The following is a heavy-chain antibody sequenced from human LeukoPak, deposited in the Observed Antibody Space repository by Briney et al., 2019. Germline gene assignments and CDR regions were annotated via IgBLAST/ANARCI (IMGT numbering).Heavy chain of an antibody. CDR3: ARGGWNDPYYYYYMDV. CDR2: ISSSSSYI. Sequence: GGSLRLSCAASGFTFSSYSMNWVRQAPGKVLEWVSSISSSSSYIYYADSVKGRFTISRDNAKNSLYLQMNSLRAEDTAVYYCARGGWNDPYYYYYMDVWGKGTTVTVSS. J-gene: IGHJ6*03. CDR1: GFTFSSYS. D-gene: IGHD1-1*01. V-gene: IGHV3-21*01.